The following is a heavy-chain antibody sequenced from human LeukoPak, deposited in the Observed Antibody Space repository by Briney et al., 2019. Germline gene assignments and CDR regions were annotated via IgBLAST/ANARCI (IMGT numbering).Heavy chain of an antibody. V-gene: IGHV4-39*07. J-gene: IGHJ5*02. CDR2: IDYIGST. CDR3: ARVAQIVVVPAAITWFDP. CDR1: GGSISSSSYY. D-gene: IGHD2-2*01. Sequence: SETLSLTCTVSGGSISSSSYYWGWIRQPPGKGLESIGSIDYIGSTFYTPSIKSRVNISVDTSKNKFSLKLRSVTAADTAVYYCARVAQIVVVPAAITWFDPWGQGTLVTVYS.